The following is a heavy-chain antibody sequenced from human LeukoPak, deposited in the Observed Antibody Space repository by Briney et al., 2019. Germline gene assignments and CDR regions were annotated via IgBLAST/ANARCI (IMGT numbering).Heavy chain of an antibody. CDR2: IYHSGST. V-gene: IGHV4-30-2*05. CDR1: GGSISSGGYS. D-gene: IGHD3-3*01. Sequence: SQTLSLTCAVSGGSISSGGYSWSWIRQPPGKGLEWIGYIYHSGSTYYNPSLKSRVTISVDTSKNQFSLKLSSVTAADTAVYYCARDTKEGVFDYWGQGTLVTVSS. CDR3: ARDTKEGVFDY. J-gene: IGHJ4*02.